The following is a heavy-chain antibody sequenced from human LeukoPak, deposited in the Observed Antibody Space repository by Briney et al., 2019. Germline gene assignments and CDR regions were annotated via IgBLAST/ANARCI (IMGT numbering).Heavy chain of an antibody. CDR2: ISYDGSNK. D-gene: IGHD6-13*01. CDR1: GFTFSSYA. CDR3: GRVAPGGRHIDY. J-gene: IGHJ4*02. V-gene: IGHV3-30-3*01. Sequence: GGSLRLSCAASGFTFSSYAMHWVRQAPGKGLEWVAVISYDGSNKYYADSVKGRFTISRDNSKNTLYLQMNSLRAEDTAVYYCGRVAPGGRHIDYWGQGTLVTVS.